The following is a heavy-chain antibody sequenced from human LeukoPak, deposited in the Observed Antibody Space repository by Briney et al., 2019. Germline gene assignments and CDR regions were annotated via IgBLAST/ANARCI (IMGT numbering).Heavy chain of an antibody. D-gene: IGHD3-10*01. Sequence: AGGSLRLSCAASGFTFSSYAMSWVRQAPGKGLEWVSAISGSGGSTYYADSVKGRFTISRDNSKNTLYLQMNSLRAEDTAVYYCAKDSVVRDYYGSGSLDYWGQGTLVTVSS. V-gene: IGHV3-23*01. CDR1: GFTFSSYA. J-gene: IGHJ4*02. CDR2: ISGSGGST. CDR3: AKDSVVRDYYGSGSLDY.